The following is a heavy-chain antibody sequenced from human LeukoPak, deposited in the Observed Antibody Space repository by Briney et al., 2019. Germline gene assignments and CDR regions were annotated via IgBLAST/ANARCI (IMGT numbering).Heavy chain of an antibody. CDR2: LKSKTDGGTT. J-gene: IGHJ4*02. D-gene: IGHD1-14*01. CDR1: GFTFSNAW. Sequence: GGSLRLSCAASGFTFSNAWMSWVRQAPGKGLEWVGRLKSKTDGGTTGYAAPVKGRFTISRDDSKNTLYLQMNSLKTEDTAVYYCTTGIFDYWGQGTLVTVSS. V-gene: IGHV3-15*01. CDR3: TTGIFDY.